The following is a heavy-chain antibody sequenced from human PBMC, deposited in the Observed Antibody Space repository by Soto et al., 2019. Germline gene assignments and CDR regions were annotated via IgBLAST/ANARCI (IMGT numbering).Heavy chain of an antibody. Sequence: SLRLSCAASGFTFSSYAMSWVRQAPGKGLEWVSAISGSGGSTYYADSVKGRFTISRDNSKNTLYLQMNSLRAEDTAVYYCAKGKGFATGTTGFDYWGQGTLVTVSS. CDR1: GFTFSSYA. CDR3: AKGKGFATGTTGFDY. V-gene: IGHV3-23*01. D-gene: IGHD1-1*01. CDR2: ISGSGGST. J-gene: IGHJ4*02.